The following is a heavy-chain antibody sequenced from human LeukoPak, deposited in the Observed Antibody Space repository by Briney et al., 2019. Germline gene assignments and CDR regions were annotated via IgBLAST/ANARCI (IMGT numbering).Heavy chain of an antibody. J-gene: IGHJ3*02. CDR2: ISSSSSYI. CDR1: GFTFSSYS. Sequence: PGGSLRLSCAASGFTFSSYSMNWVRQAPGKGLEWVSSISSSSSYIYYADSVKGRFTISRDNAKNSLYLQMNSLRAEDTAVYYCARPRATLGPDAFDIWGQGTMVTVSS. V-gene: IGHV3-21*01. CDR3: ARPRATLGPDAFDI. D-gene: IGHD2/OR15-2a*01.